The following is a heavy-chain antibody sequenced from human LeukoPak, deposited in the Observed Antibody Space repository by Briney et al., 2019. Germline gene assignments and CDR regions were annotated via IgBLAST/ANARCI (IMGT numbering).Heavy chain of an antibody. V-gene: IGHV3-48*01. Sequence: GGSLRLSCAASGFTFSSYALNWVRQAPGKGLEWVSYISSSSSTIYYADSVKGRFTISRDNAKNSLDLQMNSLRAEDTAIYYCVGQNYFDYWGQGTLVTVSS. J-gene: IGHJ4*02. CDR1: GFTFSSYA. CDR3: VGQNYFDY. CDR2: ISSSSSTI.